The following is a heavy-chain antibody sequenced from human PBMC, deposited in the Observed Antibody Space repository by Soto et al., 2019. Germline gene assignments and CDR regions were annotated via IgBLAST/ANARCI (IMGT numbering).Heavy chain of an antibody. CDR2: IYHSGST. J-gene: IGHJ6*03. D-gene: IGHD2-2*01. Sequence: SETLSLTCAVSSGSISSSNWWSWVRQPPGKGLEWIGEIYHSGSTNYNPSLKSRVTISVDKSKNQFSLKLSSVTAADTAVYYCARVTSNIVVVPAGGYYYYYYMDVWGKGTTVTVSS. CDR3: ARVTSNIVVVPAGGYYYYYYMDV. CDR1: SGSISSSNW. V-gene: IGHV4-4*02.